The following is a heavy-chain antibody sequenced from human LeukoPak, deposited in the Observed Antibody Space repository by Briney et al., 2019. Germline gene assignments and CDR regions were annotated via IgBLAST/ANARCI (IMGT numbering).Heavy chain of an antibody. CDR3: ARVPNDNSPKGAFDI. CDR2: IYYSGST. V-gene: IGHV4-39*07. D-gene: IGHD4-23*01. CDR1: GGSISSSSYY. Sequence: SETLSLTCTVSGGSISSSSYYWGWIRQPPGKGLEWIGSIYYSGSTYYNPSLKSRVTISVDTSKNQFSLKLSSVTAADTAVYYCARVPNDNSPKGAFDIWGQGTMVTVSS. J-gene: IGHJ3*02.